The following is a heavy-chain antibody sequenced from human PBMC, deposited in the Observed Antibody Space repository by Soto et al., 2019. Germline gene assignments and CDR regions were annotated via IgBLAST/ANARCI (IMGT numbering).Heavy chain of an antibody. Sequence: QVQLVESGGGVVQPGRSLRLSCAASGFTFSSYAMHWVRQAPGKGLEWVAVISYDGSNKYYADSVKGRFTISRDNSKNTLYLQMNSLRAEDTAVYYCARHVEQLVVDAYYGMDVWGQGTTVTVSS. D-gene: IGHD6-6*01. CDR2: ISYDGSNK. CDR3: ARHVEQLVVDAYYGMDV. J-gene: IGHJ6*02. CDR1: GFTFSSYA. V-gene: IGHV3-30-3*01.